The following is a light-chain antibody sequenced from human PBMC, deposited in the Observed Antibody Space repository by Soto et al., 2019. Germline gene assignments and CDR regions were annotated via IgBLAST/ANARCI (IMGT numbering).Light chain of an antibody. V-gene: IGKV1-27*01. CDR1: QGISNY. J-gene: IGKJ1*01. CDR2: AAS. CDR3: QRNNNAPRT. Sequence: DIRMTQSPSSLSGSVGDSVTITCRASQGISNYLAWYQQKPGKAPTLLIYAASTLQSGVRSRCSGSVSGTNFTLTISSVESEDVETDYCQRNNNAPRTFSQGTKGDIK.